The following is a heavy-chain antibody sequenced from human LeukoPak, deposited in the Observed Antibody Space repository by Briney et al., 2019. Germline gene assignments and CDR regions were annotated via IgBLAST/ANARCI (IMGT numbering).Heavy chain of an antibody. Sequence: SETLSLTCTVSGNSISSYYWNWIRQPAGKGLEWIGRIYTSGSTNYNPSLKSRVTMSVDTSKNQFSLNLSSVTAADTAFYYCARETTGLARYFDYWGQGTLVTVSS. V-gene: IGHV4-4*07. D-gene: IGHD4-11*01. CDR1: GNSISSYY. CDR3: ARETTGLARYFDY. J-gene: IGHJ4*02. CDR2: IYTSGST.